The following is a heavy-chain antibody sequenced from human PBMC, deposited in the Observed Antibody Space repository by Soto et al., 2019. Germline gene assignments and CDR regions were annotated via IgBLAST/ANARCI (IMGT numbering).Heavy chain of an antibody. V-gene: IGHV3-30*18. CDR3: AKDDDEGFLEWLYGGDAFDI. Sequence: GGSLRLSCAASGFTFSSYGMHWVRQAPGKGLEWVAVISYDGSNKYYADSVKGRFTISRDNSKNTLYLQMNSLRAEDTAVYYCAKDDDEGFLEWLYGGDAFDIWGQGTMVTVSS. D-gene: IGHD3-3*01. CDR2: ISYDGSNK. J-gene: IGHJ3*02. CDR1: GFTFSSYG.